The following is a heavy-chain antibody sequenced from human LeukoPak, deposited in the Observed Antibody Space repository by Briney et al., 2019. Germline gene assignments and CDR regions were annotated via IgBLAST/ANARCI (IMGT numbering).Heavy chain of an antibody. V-gene: IGHV3-30*03. J-gene: IGHJ4*02. D-gene: IGHD1-26*01. CDR1: GFTFSSYG. CDR2: ISYDGSNK. Sequence: HPRGSLRLSGAASGFTFSSYGMHWVRQAPGKGLEWVAVISYDGSNKYYADSVKGRFTISRDNSKNTLYLQMNSLRAEDTAVYYCARDMTSIGGASAYWGQGTLVTVSS. CDR3: ARDMTSIGGASAY.